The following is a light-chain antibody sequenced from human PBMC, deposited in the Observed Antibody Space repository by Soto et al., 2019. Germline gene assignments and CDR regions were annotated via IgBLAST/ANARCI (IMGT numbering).Light chain of an antibody. CDR2: SAY. V-gene: IGKV1-17*01. CDR3: LQHNSHPYS. CDR1: QGIGIA. Sequence: DIQMTQSPSSLSASVGDRVTITCRASQGIGIAVAWYQKKPGRAPERLIYSAYTLQSGAPSRFSGGGSGTEFTLTITSLQPEDFATYYCLQHNSHPYSFGQGTELE. J-gene: IGKJ2*03.